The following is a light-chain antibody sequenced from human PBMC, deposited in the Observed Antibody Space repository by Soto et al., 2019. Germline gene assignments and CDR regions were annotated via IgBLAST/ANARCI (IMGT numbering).Light chain of an antibody. V-gene: IGKV1-39*01. J-gene: IGKJ1*01. CDR2: AAS. CDR1: QTIMTY. CDR3: QQSYNSPQT. Sequence: IQMTQSPSSLSASVGDAVTITXXASQTIMTYLNWYQLKPGKPPRLLIYAASSLQSGVPSRFSGSGSGTDFTLTISSLQPEDFATYSCQQSYNSPQTFGQGTKVDIK.